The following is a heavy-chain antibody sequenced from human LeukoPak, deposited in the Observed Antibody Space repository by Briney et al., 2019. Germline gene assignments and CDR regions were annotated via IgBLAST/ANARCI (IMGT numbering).Heavy chain of an antibody. CDR3: ARDGGDIVVVPAAPLDY. Sequence: SETLSLTCTVSGGSISSYYWSWIRQPAGKGLEWIGRIYTSGGTNYNPSLKSRVTMSVDTSKNQFSLKLSSVTAADTAVYYCARDGGDIVVVPAAPLDYWGQGTLVTVSS. CDR1: GGSISSYY. V-gene: IGHV4-4*07. D-gene: IGHD2-2*01. J-gene: IGHJ4*02. CDR2: IYTSGGT.